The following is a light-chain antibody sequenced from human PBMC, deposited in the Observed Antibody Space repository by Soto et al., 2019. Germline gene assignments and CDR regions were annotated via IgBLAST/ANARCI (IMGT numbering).Light chain of an antibody. CDR3: SSYTSISTLGV. J-gene: IGLJ3*02. CDR1: SSDVGGYDY. V-gene: IGLV2-14*01. CDR2: EVS. Sequence: QSALTQPASVSGSPGQSITISCTGTSSDVGGYDYVSWYQQYPGKAPKLMIYEVSKRPSGVSNRFSGSKSGNTASLTISGLQDEDDADYYCSSYTSISTLGVFGGGTKLTVL.